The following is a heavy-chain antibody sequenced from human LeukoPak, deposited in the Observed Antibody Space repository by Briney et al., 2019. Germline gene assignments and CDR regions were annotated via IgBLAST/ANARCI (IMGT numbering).Heavy chain of an antibody. V-gene: IGHV3-74*01. J-gene: IGHJ4*02. D-gene: IGHD6-13*01. CDR3: ARLAAAGHFDY. CDR2: INTDGSST. CDR1: GFTFSSYW. Sequence: LPGGSLRLSCAASGFTFSSYWMHWVRQAPGKGLVWVSRINTDGSSTSYADSVKGRFTISRDNAKNTLYLQMNSLRAEDTAVYYCARLAAAGHFDYWGQGTLVTVSS.